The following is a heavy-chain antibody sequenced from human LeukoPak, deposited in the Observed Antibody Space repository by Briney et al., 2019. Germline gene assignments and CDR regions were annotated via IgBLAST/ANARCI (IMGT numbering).Heavy chain of an antibody. Sequence: GGSLRLSCAVSGFTFSTYVMTWVRQAPGKGLEWVSAILGSGGGTYYADSVKGRFTISRDNSKNTLYLQMNSLRAEDTAVYYCATTPGAYYYYHMDVWGQGTTVTVSS. CDR3: ATTPGAYYYYHMDV. CDR2: ILGSGGGT. V-gene: IGHV3-23*01. CDR1: GFTFSTYV. D-gene: IGHD3-10*01. J-gene: IGHJ6*02.